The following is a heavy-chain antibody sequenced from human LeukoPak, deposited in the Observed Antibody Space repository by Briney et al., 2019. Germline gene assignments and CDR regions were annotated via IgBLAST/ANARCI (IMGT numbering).Heavy chain of an antibody. D-gene: IGHD3-10*01. Sequence: ASVKVSCTASGYTFTSYYMHWVRQAPGQGLEWMGIINPSGGSTSYAQKFQGRVTMTRDTSTSTVYMELSSLRSEDTAVYYCARVPTMGLFDYWGQGTLVTVSS. CDR2: INPSGGST. CDR3: ARVPTMGLFDY. V-gene: IGHV1-46*01. J-gene: IGHJ4*02. CDR1: GYTFTSYY.